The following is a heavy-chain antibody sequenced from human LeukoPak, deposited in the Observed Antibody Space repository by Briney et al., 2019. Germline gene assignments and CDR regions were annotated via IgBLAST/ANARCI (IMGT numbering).Heavy chain of an antibody. CDR3: TKDRSGRETGNQRDDY. Sequence: GGTLRLSCADSGFTFSSYGMSWVRQAPGKGLEWVSSSGGGGSTYYADSVKGRFTVSRDNSRSTLYLQMNSVRADDTAVYFCTKDRSGRETGNQRDDYWDQGTLVTVSS. J-gene: IGHJ4*02. D-gene: IGHD1-14*01. CDR1: GFTFSSYG. V-gene: IGHV3-23*01. CDR2: SGGGGST.